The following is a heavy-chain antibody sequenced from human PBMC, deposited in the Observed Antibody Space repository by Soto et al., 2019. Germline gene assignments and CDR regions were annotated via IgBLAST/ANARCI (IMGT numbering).Heavy chain of an antibody. CDR2: IIPMFGTT. D-gene: IGHD4-17*01. CDR1: GGTFSTYA. Sequence: QVQLVQSGAEVKKPGSSVKVPCKASGGTFSTYAISWVRQAPGQGLEWMGGIIPMFGTTYYAQKFRGRVTITADESTSTAYMDLSSLRSEDTAVYYCARDYGDTRRGHYYYGMDVWGQGTTVTVSS. J-gene: IGHJ6*02. CDR3: ARDYGDTRRGHYYYGMDV. V-gene: IGHV1-69*12.